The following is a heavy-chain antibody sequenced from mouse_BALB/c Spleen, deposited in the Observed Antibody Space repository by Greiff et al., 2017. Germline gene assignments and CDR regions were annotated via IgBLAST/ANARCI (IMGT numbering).Heavy chain of an antibody. CDR3: ARSLITNAMDY. CDR2: ISTYYGDA. V-gene: IGHV1S137*01. CDR1: GYTFTDYA. D-gene: IGHD2-4*01. J-gene: IGHJ4*01. Sequence: VKLMESGAELVRPWVSVKISCKGSGYTFTDYAMHWVKQSHAKSLEWIGVISTYYGDASYNQKFKGKATMTVDKSSSTAYMELARLTSEDSAIYYCARSLITNAMDYWGQGTSVTVSS.